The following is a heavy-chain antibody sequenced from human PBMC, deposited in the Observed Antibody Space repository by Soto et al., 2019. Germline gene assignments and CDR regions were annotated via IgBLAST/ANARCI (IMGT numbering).Heavy chain of an antibody. V-gene: IGHV3-23*01. CDR2: ISGSGGST. J-gene: IGHJ3*01. D-gene: IGHD3-22*01. CDR1: GFTFSSYA. CDR3: AKDGANYYDSSGYYYI. Sequence: GGSLRLSCAASGFTFSSYAMSWVRQAPGKGLEWVSAISGSGGSTYYADSVKGRFTISRDNSKNTLYLQMNSLRAEDTAVYYCAKDGANYYDSSGYYYIWGQGTMVTVSS.